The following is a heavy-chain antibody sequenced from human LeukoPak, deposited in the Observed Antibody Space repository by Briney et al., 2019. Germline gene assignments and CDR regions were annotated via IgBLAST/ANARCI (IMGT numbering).Heavy chain of an antibody. J-gene: IGHJ4*02. CDR3: ARGDYYRWPEFDS. CDR1: GFTFSRYW. Sequence: PGGSLRLSCAASGFTFSRYWMHWVRQAPGKGLVWVSHINSDGTNINYGDSVKGRFTVSRDNAKNTLFLQMNSLRAEDTAIYYCARGDYYRWPEFDSWGQGTLVSVSS. V-gene: IGHV3-74*01. CDR2: INSDGTNI. D-gene: IGHD1-26*01.